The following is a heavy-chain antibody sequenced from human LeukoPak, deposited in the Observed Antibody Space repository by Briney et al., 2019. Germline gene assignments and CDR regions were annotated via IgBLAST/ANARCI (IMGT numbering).Heavy chain of an antibody. CDR1: GFTFSSYS. Sequence: GGSLRLSCAASGFTFSSYSMNWVRQAPGKGLEWEAVISYDGSNKYYADSVKGRFTISRDNSKNTLYLQMNSLRAEDTAVYYCAKDGSSWPLYYFDYWGQGTLVTVSS. CDR2: ISYDGSNK. J-gene: IGHJ4*02. CDR3: AKDGSSWPLYYFDY. D-gene: IGHD6-13*01. V-gene: IGHV3-30*18.